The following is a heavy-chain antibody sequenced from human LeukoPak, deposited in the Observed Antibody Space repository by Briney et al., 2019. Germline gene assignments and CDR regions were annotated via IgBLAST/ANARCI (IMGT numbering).Heavy chain of an antibody. Sequence: ASVKVSCKASGYTFTSYDINWVRQATGQGLEWMGWMNPNSGNTGYAQKFQGRVTITRNTSISTAYMELSSLRSEDTAVYYCARGRPRNDYVWGSYRSRALDIWGQGTMVTVSS. J-gene: IGHJ3*02. CDR3: ARGRPRNDYVWGSYRSRALDI. CDR2: MNPNSGNT. V-gene: IGHV1-8*03. D-gene: IGHD3-16*02. CDR1: GYTFTSYD.